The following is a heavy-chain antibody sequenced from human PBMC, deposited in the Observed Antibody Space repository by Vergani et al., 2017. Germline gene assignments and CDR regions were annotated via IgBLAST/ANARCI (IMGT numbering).Heavy chain of an antibody. V-gene: IGHV1-46*03. CDR1: GYTFSNFY. Sequence: QVQVVQSGAEVKKSGASVKVSCKTSGYTFSNFYMHWVRQAPGQGLAWMGIINPSGGHTNYAQKFQGRVTMTRDTSTSTVDMELSSLRAEDTAIYYCARGDYVILTGYLYWGQRALVTVSA. J-gene: IGHJ4*02. CDR3: ARGDYVILTGYLY. CDR2: INPSGGHT. D-gene: IGHD3-9*01.